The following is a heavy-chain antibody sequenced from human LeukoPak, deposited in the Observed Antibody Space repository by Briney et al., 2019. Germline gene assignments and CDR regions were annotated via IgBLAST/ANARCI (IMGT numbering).Heavy chain of an antibody. CDR1: GYSFTSYW. CDR2: IYPGDSDT. D-gene: IGHD6-6*01. Sequence: GESLKISGKGSGYSFTSYWIGWVRQMPGKGLEWMGIIYPGDSDTRYSPSFHGHGTISADTSLCTAYLQCSSLKASATAMYYCARQAGIAARPGWFDPWGQGTLVTVSS. V-gene: IGHV5-51*01. J-gene: IGHJ5*02. CDR3: ARQAGIAARPGWFDP.